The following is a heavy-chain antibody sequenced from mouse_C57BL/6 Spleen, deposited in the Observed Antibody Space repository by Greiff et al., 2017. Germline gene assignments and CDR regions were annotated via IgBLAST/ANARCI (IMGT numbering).Heavy chain of an antibody. Sequence: EVKLQESGPGLVKPSQSLSLTCSVTGYSITSGYYWNWIRQFPGNKLAWMGYLSYAGSNNYNPTLKNRISITRDPSKNQLCLKLNSVTTEDTATYYCAREKEITTVGATEAMDDWGQGTSVTVSS. V-gene: IGHV3-6*01. D-gene: IGHD1-1*01. J-gene: IGHJ4*01. CDR3: AREKEITTVGATEAMDD. CDR2: LSYAGSN. CDR1: GYSITSGYY.